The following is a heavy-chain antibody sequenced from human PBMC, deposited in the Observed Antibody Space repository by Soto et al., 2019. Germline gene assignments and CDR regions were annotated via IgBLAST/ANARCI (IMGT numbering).Heavy chain of an antibody. V-gene: IGHV3-23*01. CDR2: ISGSGGST. D-gene: IGHD6-13*01. CDR3: ANIPSSSWYGFPYDY. CDR1: GFTFSSYA. Sequence: PGGSLRLSCAASGFTFSSYAMSWVRQAPGKGLEWVSAISGSGGSTYYADSVKGRFTISRDNSKNTLYLQMNSLRAEDTAVYYCANIPSSSWYGFPYDYWGQGTLVTVSS. J-gene: IGHJ4*02.